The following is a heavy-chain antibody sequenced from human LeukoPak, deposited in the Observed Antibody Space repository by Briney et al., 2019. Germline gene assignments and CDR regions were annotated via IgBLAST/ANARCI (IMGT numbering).Heavy chain of an antibody. CDR3: ARSKGATPDY. Sequence: SETLSLTCAVYGGSFSGYYWSWIRQPPGKGLEWIGYIYYSGSTYYNPSLKSRVTISVDTSKNQFSLKLSSVTAADTAVYYCARSKGATPDYWGQGTLVTVSS. D-gene: IGHD1-26*01. V-gene: IGHV4-34*01. CDR1: GGSFSGYY. CDR2: IYYSGST. J-gene: IGHJ4*02.